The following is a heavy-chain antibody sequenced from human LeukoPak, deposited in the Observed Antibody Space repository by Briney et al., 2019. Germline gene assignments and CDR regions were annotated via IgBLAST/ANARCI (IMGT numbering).Heavy chain of an antibody. CDR2: INSDGSST. J-gene: IGHJ4*02. D-gene: IGHD6-6*01. Sequence: GGSLRLSCAASGFTFSSYAMHWVRQAPGKGLEWVSRINSDGSSTSYADSVRGRFSISRDNAKNTLYLQMSSLRAEDTAVYYCARGLSGYASSLGYWGQGTLVTVSA. V-gene: IGHV3-74*01. CDR3: ARGLSGYASSLGY. CDR1: GFTFSSYA.